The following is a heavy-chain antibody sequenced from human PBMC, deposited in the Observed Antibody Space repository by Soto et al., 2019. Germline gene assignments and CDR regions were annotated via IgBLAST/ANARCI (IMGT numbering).Heavy chain of an antibody. V-gene: IGHV5-51*01. Sequence: GESLKISCKGSGYSFTSYWIGWVRQMPGKGLEWMGIIYPGDSDTRYSPSFQGQVTISADKSISTAYLQWSSLKASDTAMYYCAGQTVVVQAAPYYHYGMDVWGQGTTVTVSS. CDR1: GYSFTSYW. CDR2: IYPGDSDT. D-gene: IGHD2-2*01. CDR3: AGQTVVVQAAPYYHYGMDV. J-gene: IGHJ6*02.